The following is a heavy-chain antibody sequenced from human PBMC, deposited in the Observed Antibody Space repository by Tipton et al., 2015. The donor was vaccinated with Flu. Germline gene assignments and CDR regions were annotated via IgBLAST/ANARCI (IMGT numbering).Heavy chain of an antibody. CDR1: GASISSGGYH. CDR3: ARQALVMDLATFKWFDP. Sequence: TLSLTCTVSGASISSGGYHWAWIRQPPGKGLEWIATMYVGGRTYYDPSLRSRVTISGDTSKNQFSLRLDSVTDADTAVYYCARQALVMDLATFKWFDPWGQGTLVTVPS. D-gene: IGHD5-12*01. CDR2: MYVGGRT. J-gene: IGHJ5*02. V-gene: IGHV4-39*01.